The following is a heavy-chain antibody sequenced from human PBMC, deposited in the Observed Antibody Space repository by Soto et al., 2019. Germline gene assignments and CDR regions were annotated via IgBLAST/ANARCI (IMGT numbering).Heavy chain of an antibody. CDR1: GDTFNTFA. D-gene: IGHD1-20*01. V-gene: IGHV1-69*01. J-gene: IGHJ6*02. CDR3: AWSPGITGTRASQYAMDV. Sequence: QVQLVQSGAEVKKPGSSVRVSCKTSGDTFNTFAISWVRQAPGQGLEWMGGIIPIFGTPDYAQQFPGRVTISADESTSTAYLELRSLRYEDTAVYYCAWSPGITGTRASQYAMDVWGQGTTVTVSS. CDR2: IIPIFGTP.